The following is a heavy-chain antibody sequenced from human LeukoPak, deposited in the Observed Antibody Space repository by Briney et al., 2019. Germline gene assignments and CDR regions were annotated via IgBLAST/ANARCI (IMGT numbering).Heavy chain of an antibody. CDR1: GLTFSSYG. Sequence: GGSLRLSCAASGLTFSSYGMHWVRQAPGKGLEWVAVIWYDGSNKYYADSVKGRFTISRDNSKNTLYLQMNSLRAEDTAVYYCAKESSSSFFDYWGQGTLVTVSS. V-gene: IGHV3-33*06. CDR3: AKESSSSFFDY. CDR2: IWYDGSNK. D-gene: IGHD6-13*01. J-gene: IGHJ4*02.